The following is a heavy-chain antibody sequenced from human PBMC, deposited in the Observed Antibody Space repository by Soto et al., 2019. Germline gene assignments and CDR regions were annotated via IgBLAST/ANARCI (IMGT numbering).Heavy chain of an antibody. V-gene: IGHV3-30-3*01. CDR2: ISYDGSSE. Sequence: QVQLVESGGGVVQPGRSLRLSCAASAFTFSNYAMHWVRQAPGKGPEWVALISYDGSSEYYADSVKGRFTISRDNSKNTLYLQLHSLRTEDTAVYYCARGQEASFDYWGQGILVTVSS. CDR3: ARGQEASFDY. CDR1: AFTFSNYA. J-gene: IGHJ4*02.